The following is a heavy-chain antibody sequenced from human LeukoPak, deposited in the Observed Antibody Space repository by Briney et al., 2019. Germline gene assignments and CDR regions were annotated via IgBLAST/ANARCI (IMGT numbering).Heavy chain of an antibody. CDR1: GFSFTDVW. Sequence: GGSLRLSCAASGFSFTDVWMSWVRQAPGKGLEWVANIKQDGSEKYFVDSVKGRFTISRDNAKNSLYLQMNSLRAEDTAVYYCARDKDTGDFDYWGQGTLVTVSS. V-gene: IGHV3-7*01. CDR3: ARDKDTGDFDY. CDR2: IKQDGSEK. D-gene: IGHD7-27*01. J-gene: IGHJ4*02.